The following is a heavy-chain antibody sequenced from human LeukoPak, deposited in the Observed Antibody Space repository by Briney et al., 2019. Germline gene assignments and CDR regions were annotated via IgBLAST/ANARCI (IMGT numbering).Heavy chain of an antibody. CDR3: ARASTHRYNWKSGQLNDAFDI. Sequence: ASVKVSCKTSGYTFTHYVISWVRQAPGQGLEWMGRISPYNGNTKYARKLQGRVTMTTDTSTSTAYMELRSLRSDDTAVYYCARASTHRYNWKSGQLNDAFDIWGQGTMVTVSS. D-gene: IGHD1-20*01. J-gene: IGHJ3*02. V-gene: IGHV1-18*01. CDR2: ISPYNGNT. CDR1: GYTFTHYV.